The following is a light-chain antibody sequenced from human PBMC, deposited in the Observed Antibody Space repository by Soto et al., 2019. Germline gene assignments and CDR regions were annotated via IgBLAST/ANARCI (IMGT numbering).Light chain of an antibody. J-gene: IGKJ4*01. Sequence: EIVLTQSPGTLSLSPGEGATLSCRASQSINSFLAWYQQRRGQAPRLLIHGASNRATGIPARFSGSGSGTDFTLTISSLEAEDFALYYCQQRSKWPVTFGGGTKVDIK. V-gene: IGKV3-11*01. CDR1: QSINSF. CDR3: QQRSKWPVT. CDR2: GAS.